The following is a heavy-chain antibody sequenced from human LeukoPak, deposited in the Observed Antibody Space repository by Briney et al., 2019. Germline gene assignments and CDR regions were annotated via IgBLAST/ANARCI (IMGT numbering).Heavy chain of an antibody. J-gene: IGHJ4*02. Sequence: GGSLRLSCAASGFTFSSYGMHWVRQAPGKGLEWVAFIRYDGSNKYYADSVKGRFTISRDNSRNTLYLQMNSLRAEDTAVYYCAKDRRDADYEFYFDYWGQGTLVTVSS. V-gene: IGHV3-30*02. CDR3: AKDRRDADYEFYFDY. CDR1: GFTFSSYG. D-gene: IGHD4-17*01. CDR2: IRYDGSNK.